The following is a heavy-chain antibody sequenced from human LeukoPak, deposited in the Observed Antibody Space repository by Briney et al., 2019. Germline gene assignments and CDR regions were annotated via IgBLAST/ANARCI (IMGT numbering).Heavy chain of an antibody. Sequence: SVKVSCKASGGTFISYAISWVRQAGGKGGEWMGRIIPIFGRANYVQKFQGRVTNTTEKYTSKAYMELSSLRSQDTAVYYCASETVSGPDYWGQGTLVTVSS. CDR1: GGTFISYA. V-gene: IGHV1-69*04. CDR2: IIPIFGRA. D-gene: IGHD2-21*02. CDR3: ASETVSGPDY. J-gene: IGHJ4*02.